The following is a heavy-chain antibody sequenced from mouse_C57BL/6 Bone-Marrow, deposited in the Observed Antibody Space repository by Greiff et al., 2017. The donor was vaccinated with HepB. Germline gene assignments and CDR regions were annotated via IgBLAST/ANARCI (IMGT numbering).Heavy chain of an antibody. J-gene: IGHJ4*01. CDR3: ARHVYYGSSYGYAMDY. Sequence: VQLVESGPGLVAPSQSLSITCTVSGFSLTSYGVHWVRQPPGKGLEWLVVIWSDGSTTYNSALKSILSISKDNSKSQVFLKMNSLQTDDTAMYYCARHVYYGSSYGYAMDYWGQGTSVTVSS. CDR1: GFSLTSYG. CDR2: IWSDGST. D-gene: IGHD1-1*01. V-gene: IGHV2-6-1*01.